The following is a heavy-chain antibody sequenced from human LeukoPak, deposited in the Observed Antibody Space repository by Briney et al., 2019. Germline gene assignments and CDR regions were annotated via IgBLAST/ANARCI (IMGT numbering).Heavy chain of an antibody. Sequence: PGGSLRLSCTASGFTFSNYDMHWVRQAPGKGLEWVALISHDGSKKYFADSMKGRFTVSRDNSKNTLYLQLNSLGVEDTAMYYCARYSGIIKTFDYWGQGTLVTVSS. CDR2: ISHDGSKK. J-gene: IGHJ4*02. D-gene: IGHD1-26*01. CDR1: GFTFSNYD. V-gene: IGHV3-30*03. CDR3: ARYSGIIKTFDY.